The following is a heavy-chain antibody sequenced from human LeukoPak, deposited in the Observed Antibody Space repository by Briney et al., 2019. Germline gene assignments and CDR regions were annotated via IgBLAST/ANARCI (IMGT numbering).Heavy chain of an antibody. V-gene: IGHV4-39*07. J-gene: IGHJ4*02. D-gene: IGHD4-11*01. CDR1: GDSISSGSYY. CDR3: ARTDYRE. CDR2: INHSGST. Sequence: SETLSLTCTVSGDSISSGSYYWSWIRQPPGKGLEWIGEINHSGSTNYNPSLKSRVTMSVDTSKNQFSLKLSSVTAADTAVYYCARTDYREWGQGTLVTVSS.